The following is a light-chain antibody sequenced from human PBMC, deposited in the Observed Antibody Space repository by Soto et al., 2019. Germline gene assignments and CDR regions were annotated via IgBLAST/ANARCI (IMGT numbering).Light chain of an antibody. J-gene: IGLJ1*01. Sequence: QSVLTQPPSASGTPGQRVTISCSGSSSDIGSNYVYWYQQLPGTAPKILIYRNNQRPSGVPDRFSGSKSGSSASLAISGLRSEDEADYHCAACDDSQSGFYVSGTGTKVTVL. V-gene: IGLV1-47*01. CDR2: RNN. CDR3: AACDDSQSGFYV. CDR1: SSDIGSNY.